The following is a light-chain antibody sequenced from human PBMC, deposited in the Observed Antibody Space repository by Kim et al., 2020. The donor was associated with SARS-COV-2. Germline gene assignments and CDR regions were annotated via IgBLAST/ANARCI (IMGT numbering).Light chain of an antibody. J-gene: IGKJ5*01. Sequence: PASISCRSSKSLLYSNGYTYLDWYLQKPGQSPQLRIYLASNRASGVPDRLSGSGSGTDFTMKISRVEAEDVGVYYCMQAVQTPVTFGQGTRLEIK. V-gene: IGKV2-28*01. CDR3: MQAVQTPVT. CDR1: KSLLYSNGYTY. CDR2: LAS.